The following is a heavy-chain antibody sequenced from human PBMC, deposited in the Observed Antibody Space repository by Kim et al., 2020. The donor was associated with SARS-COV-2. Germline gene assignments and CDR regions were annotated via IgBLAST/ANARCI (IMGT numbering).Heavy chain of an antibody. CDR2: IHDAGST. CDR3: SSSTVGAYFDY. CDR1: GSSVRSSY. Sequence: GGSLRLSCAVSGSSVRSSYMTWVRQAPGKGLEWVSAIHDAGSTYYADSVKGRITISRDIPKDTLYLQMNSLRAEDTAVYYCSSSTVGAYFDYLGQGSLVT. D-gene: IGHD1-26*01. J-gene: IGHJ4*02. V-gene: IGHV3-53*01.